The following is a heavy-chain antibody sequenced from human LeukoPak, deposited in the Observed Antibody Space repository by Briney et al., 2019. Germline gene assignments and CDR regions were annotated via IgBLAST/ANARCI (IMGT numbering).Heavy chain of an antibody. Sequence: GGSLRLSCAASGFAFSNYWMHWVRQASGKAPVWVSRINPDGTTTDYADSVKGRFTISRDNAKNMVFLQMNGLRADDTALYYCAKDLSWNTADRWGQGILVTVSS. V-gene: IGHV3-74*01. CDR3: AKDLSWNTADR. CDR2: INPDGTTT. D-gene: IGHD1/OR15-1a*01. J-gene: IGHJ5*02. CDR1: GFAFSNYW.